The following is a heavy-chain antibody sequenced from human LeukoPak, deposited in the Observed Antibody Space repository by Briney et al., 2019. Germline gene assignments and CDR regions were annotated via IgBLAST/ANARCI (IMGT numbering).Heavy chain of an antibody. V-gene: IGHV3-23*01. Sequence: GGSLRLSCAASGLSFSSYAMSWVRQAPGKGLEWVSGISGSGGSTYYADSVKGRFSISRDNSKNTLYLQMSSLRAEDTAQYYCARSRGSGWDSIPYDAFDLWGQGTMVTVSS. D-gene: IGHD6-19*01. CDR1: GLSFSSYA. CDR2: ISGSGGST. J-gene: IGHJ3*01. CDR3: ARSRGSGWDSIPYDAFDL.